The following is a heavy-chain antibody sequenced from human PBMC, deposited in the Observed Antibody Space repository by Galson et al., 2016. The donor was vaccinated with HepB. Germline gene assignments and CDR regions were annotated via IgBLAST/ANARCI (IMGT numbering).Heavy chain of an antibody. J-gene: IGHJ6*02. CDR2: IDWDGDE. D-gene: IGHD6-19*01. CDR3: ARSRAVAGTDYYYYVMDV. Sequence: ALVTPTQTLTVTCTFSGFSLSTSEMCVSWIRQPPGKALEWLALIDWDGDEYYSTSLKTRLTISKDTSKNQVVLTMTNMDPVDTATYYCARSRAVAGTDYYYYVMDVWGQGTPVTVSS. V-gene: IGHV2-70*01. CDR1: GFSLSTSEMC.